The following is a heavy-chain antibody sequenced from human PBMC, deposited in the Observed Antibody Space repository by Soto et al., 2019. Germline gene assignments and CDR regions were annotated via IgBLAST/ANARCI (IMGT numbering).Heavy chain of an antibody. Sequence: SETLSLTCTVSGGSISSGGYYWTWIRQHPGKGLEWIGYIYDSGTTYYNPALKSRVTISVDTSKNQFSLKLSSVTAADTAVYYCARGSVSTSGYYYDFDYWGQGTLVTVSS. D-gene: IGHD3-22*01. J-gene: IGHJ4*02. CDR2: IYDSGTT. V-gene: IGHV4-31*03. CDR3: ARGSVSTSGYYYDFDY. CDR1: GGSISSGGYY.